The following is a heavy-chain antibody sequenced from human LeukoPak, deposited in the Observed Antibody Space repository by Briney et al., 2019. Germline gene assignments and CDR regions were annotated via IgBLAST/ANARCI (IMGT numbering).Heavy chain of an antibody. D-gene: IGHD6-13*01. CDR2: IYHSGST. V-gene: IGHV4-59*01. J-gene: IGHJ4*02. CDR3: ATGYSSTWYYFDY. Sequence: SETLPLTCTVSGDSISSYYWSWIRQPPGKGLEWIWYIYHSGSTNYNPSLKSRVTISADMSKDQSSLNLASVTAADTAVYYCATGYSSTWYYFDYWGQGTLVSVSS. CDR1: GDSISSYY.